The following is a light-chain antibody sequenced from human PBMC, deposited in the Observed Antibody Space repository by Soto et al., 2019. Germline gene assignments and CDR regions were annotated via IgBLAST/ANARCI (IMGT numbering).Light chain of an antibody. V-gene: IGLV2-14*01. CDR1: SSDVGGYNY. CDR3: SSYTSSSTLEV. CDR2: DVG. Sequence: QSALTQPASVSGSPGQSITISCTGTSSDVGGYNYVSWYQQHPGKAPKLMIYDVGNRPSGVSNRFSGFKSGNTASLTISGLQAEDEADYYCSSYTSSSTLEVFGTGTKVTVL. J-gene: IGLJ1*01.